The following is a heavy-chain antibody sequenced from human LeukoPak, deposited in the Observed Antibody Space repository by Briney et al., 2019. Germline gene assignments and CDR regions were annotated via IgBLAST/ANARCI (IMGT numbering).Heavy chain of an antibody. CDR2: IIPIFGTA. J-gene: IGHJ6*03. CDR1: GGTFSSYA. V-gene: IGHV1-69*05. Sequence: GASVKVSCKASGGTFSSYAISWVRQAPGQGLEWMGRIIPIFGTANYAQKFQGRVTITTDESTSTAYMELSSLRSEDTAVYYCARGVWGIVVVPAAQYYYYYMDVWGKGTTVTVSS. D-gene: IGHD2-2*01. CDR3: ARGVWGIVVVPAAQYYYYYMDV.